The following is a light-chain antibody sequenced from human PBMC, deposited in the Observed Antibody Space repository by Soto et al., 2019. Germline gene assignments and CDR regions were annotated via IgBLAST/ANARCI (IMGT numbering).Light chain of an antibody. Sequence: QSVLTQPASVSGSPGQSITISCTGTSSDVGSYNLVSWYQHHPGKAPKLVIYEASERPSGVSNRFSGSRSGNTASLTISGLQAEDEGDYYCCSYAGDYMFVFGTGTKLTVL. CDR2: EAS. V-gene: IGLV2-23*01. J-gene: IGLJ1*01. CDR1: SSDVGSYNL. CDR3: CSYAGDYMFV.